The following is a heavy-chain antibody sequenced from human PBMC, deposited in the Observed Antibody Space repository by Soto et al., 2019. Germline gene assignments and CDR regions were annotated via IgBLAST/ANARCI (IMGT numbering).Heavy chain of an antibody. Sequence: QVQLQESGPGLVKPSETLSLTCTVSGGSISNYYWSWIRQPPGKGLEWIGYIYYTGSTNYNPSLKRRVTISVDTSENQFSLRLSSVSAADTAIYYGARGRHWLDYWGQGTLVSVSS. CDR1: GGSISNYY. V-gene: IGHV4-59*01. CDR2: IYYTGST. J-gene: IGHJ4*02. D-gene: IGHD6-19*01. CDR3: ARGRHWLDY.